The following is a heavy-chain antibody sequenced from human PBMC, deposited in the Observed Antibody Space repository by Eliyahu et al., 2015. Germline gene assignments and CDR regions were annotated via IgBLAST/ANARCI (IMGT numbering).Heavy chain of an antibody. V-gene: IGHV5-51*01. J-gene: IGHJ3*02. D-gene: IGHD1-26*01. CDR3: ARRGFSGTYYDGFDI. CDR2: IYSGDSDT. CDR1: GYSFXDYW. Sequence: EVQLVQSGAEVKKPGESLKISCKGSGYSFXDYWIGWVRQMPGKGLEWMGIIYSGDSDTRYRPSFQGQVIMSADKSINTAYLQWSSLKASDTAMYYCARRGFSGTYYDGFDIWGQGTRVTVSS.